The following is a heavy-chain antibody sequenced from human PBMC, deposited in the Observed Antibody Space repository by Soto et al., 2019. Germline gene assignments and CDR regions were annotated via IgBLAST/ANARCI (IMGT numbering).Heavy chain of an antibody. D-gene: IGHD4-17*01. Sequence: QVQLQESGPGLVKPSETLSLTCTVSGGSISSYYWSWIRQPPGKGLEWIGYNYYSGSTNYNPSLKSRVTISVDTSKNQFSLKLSSVTAADTALYYCARRYGGTLYYSGQGTLVTVSS. J-gene: IGHJ4*02. CDR1: GGSISSYY. CDR3: ARRYGGTLYY. CDR2: NYYSGST. V-gene: IGHV4-59*08.